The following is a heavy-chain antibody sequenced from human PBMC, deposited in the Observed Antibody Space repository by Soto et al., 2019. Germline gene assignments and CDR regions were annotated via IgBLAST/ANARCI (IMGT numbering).Heavy chain of an antibody. CDR1: GGTFSSYA. CDR3: ARGPPEYSSGGDFDY. D-gene: IGHD6-19*01. V-gene: IGHV1-69*13. Sequence: GASVKVSCKASGGTFSSYAISWVRQAPGQGLEWMGGIIPIFGTANYAQKFQGRVTITADESTSTAYMELSSLRSEDTAVYYCARGPPEYSSGGDFDYWGQGTQVTVSS. J-gene: IGHJ4*02. CDR2: IIPIFGTA.